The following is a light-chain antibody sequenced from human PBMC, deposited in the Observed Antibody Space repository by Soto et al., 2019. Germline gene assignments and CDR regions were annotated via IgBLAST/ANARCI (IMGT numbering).Light chain of an antibody. CDR2: GAS. CDR3: QQYGSSPPLS. J-gene: IGKJ4*01. CDR1: QSVSSSY. V-gene: IGKV3-20*01. Sequence: EIVLTQSPGTLSLSPVERATLSCRASQSVSSSYLAWYQQKPGQAPRLLIYGASSRATGIPDRFSGSGSGTDFTLTISRLEPEDFAVYYCQQYGSSPPLSFGGGTKV.